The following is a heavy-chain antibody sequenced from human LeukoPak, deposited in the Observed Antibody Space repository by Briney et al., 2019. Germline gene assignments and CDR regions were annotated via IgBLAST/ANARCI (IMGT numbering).Heavy chain of an antibody. Sequence: GASVTVSCTASGYTFTSNHIHCVRQAPGQGLEWMGVINPSSDSTSYAQKFQGRVTMTRDTSTSTVYMELSSLRSDDTAVYYCARVLYPNTGPYYYYGMDVWGQGTTVTVSS. J-gene: IGHJ6*02. CDR1: GYTFTSNH. D-gene: IGHD2/OR15-2a*01. CDR2: INPSSDST. CDR3: ARVLYPNTGPYYYYGMDV. V-gene: IGHV1-46*01.